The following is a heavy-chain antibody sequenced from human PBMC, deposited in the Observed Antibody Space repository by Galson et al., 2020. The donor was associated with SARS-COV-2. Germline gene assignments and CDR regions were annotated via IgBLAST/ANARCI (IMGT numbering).Heavy chain of an antibody. V-gene: IGHV4-38-2*02. Sequence: SASPSLTCSVSGHSISSAYYWGWIRQPPGTGLDWIASIYHSGSTYYNPSLKSRVTISLDTSMNRFSLQLSSVTAADTAVYFCARDPELNFDYWGQGTLVTVSS. CDR3: ARDPELNFDY. CDR1: GHSISSAYY. CDR2: IYHSGST. J-gene: IGHJ4*02.